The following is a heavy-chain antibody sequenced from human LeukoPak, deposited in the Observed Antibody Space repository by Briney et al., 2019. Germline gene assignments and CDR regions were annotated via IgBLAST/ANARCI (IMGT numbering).Heavy chain of an antibody. D-gene: IGHD2-21*01. J-gene: IGHJ4*02. CDR1: GFSFNTYE. CDR3: TSNVDLLFTDFED. Sequence: WGSLSLPCTVSGFSFNTYEWKWVRRAPGKGLMWVSRISHDATITSYADSVQGRFTVSRDNANNALYLQMTSLTADDTAVYYYTSNVDLLFTDFEDRGQ. V-gene: IGHV3-74*01. CDR2: ISHDATIT.